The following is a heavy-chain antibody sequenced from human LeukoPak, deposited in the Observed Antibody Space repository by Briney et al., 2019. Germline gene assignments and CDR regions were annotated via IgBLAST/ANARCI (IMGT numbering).Heavy chain of an antibody. CDR2: IYYSGST. Sequence: SETLSLTCTVSGGSISSYYWSWIRQPRWKGLEWIGYIYYSGSTNYNPSLKSRVTISVDTSKNQFSLKLSSVTAADTAVYYCARGGWYKGYFQHWGQGTLVTVSS. CDR3: ARGGWYKGYFQH. J-gene: IGHJ1*01. CDR1: GGSISSYY. D-gene: IGHD1-1*01. V-gene: IGHV4-59*01.